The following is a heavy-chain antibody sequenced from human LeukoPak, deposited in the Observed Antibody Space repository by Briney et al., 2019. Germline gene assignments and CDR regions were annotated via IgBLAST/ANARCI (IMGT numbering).Heavy chain of an antibody. CDR3: ARHKLARGAIVLGWFDP. Sequence: PSETLSLTCTASGGSISSYYWSWIRQPPGKGLEWIGYIYYSGSTNYNPSLKSRVTISVDTSKNQFSLKLSSVTAADTAVYYCARHKLARGAIVLGWFDPWGQGTLVTVSS. CDR1: GGSISSYY. D-gene: IGHD2-8*02. J-gene: IGHJ5*02. V-gene: IGHV4-59*08. CDR2: IYYSGST.